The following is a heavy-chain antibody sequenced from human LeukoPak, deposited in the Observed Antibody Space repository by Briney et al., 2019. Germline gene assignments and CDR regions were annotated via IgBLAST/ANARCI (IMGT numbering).Heavy chain of an antibody. J-gene: IGHJ4*02. Sequence: SQTLSLTCTVSGGSISSGGYYWSWIRQHPGKGLEWIGYIYYSGGTYYNPSLKSRVTISVDTSKNQFSLKLSSVTAADTAVYYCARDRRDRIDYWGQGILVTVSS. V-gene: IGHV4-31*03. CDR2: IYYSGGT. CDR3: ARDRRDRIDY. CDR1: GGSISSGGYY.